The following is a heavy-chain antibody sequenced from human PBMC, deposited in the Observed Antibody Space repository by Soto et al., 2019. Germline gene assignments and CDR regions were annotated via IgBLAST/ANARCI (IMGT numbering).Heavy chain of an antibody. Sequence: GGSLRLSCAASGFTFSSYWMHWVRQAPGKGLVWVSRMNSDGSSTSYADSVKGRFTVSRDNAKNTLYLQMNSLRAEDTAVYYCVRVASHCSGGSCLSTDYYYYYMDVWGKGTTVTVSS. V-gene: IGHV3-74*01. D-gene: IGHD2-15*01. CDR1: GFTFSSYW. CDR3: VRVASHCSGGSCLSTDYYYYYMDV. CDR2: MNSDGSST. J-gene: IGHJ6*03.